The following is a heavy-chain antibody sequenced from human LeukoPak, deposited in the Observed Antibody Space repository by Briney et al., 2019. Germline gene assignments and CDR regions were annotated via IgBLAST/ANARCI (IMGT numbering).Heavy chain of an antibody. Sequence: SETLSLTCAVYGGSFSGYYWSWIRQPPGKGLEWIGEINHSGSTNYNPSLKSRVTISVDTSKNQFSLKLSSVTAADTAVYYCARAPHRDIDCTGGTCSSRDNYFDYWGQGALVTVSS. CDR1: GGSFSGYY. V-gene: IGHV4-34*01. D-gene: IGHD2-8*02. CDR2: INHSGST. J-gene: IGHJ4*02. CDR3: ARAPHRDIDCTGGTCSSRDNYFDY.